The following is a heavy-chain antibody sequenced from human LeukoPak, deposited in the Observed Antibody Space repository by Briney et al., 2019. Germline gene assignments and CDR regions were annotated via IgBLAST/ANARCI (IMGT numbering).Heavy chain of an antibody. V-gene: IGHV3-23*01. CDR3: AKDRDYYGDYGALFDY. J-gene: IGHJ4*02. Sequence: GGSLRLSCAASGFTFSSYDMSWVRQAPGKGLEWVSAISGSGGSTYYADSVKGRFTISRDNSKNTLYLQMNSLRAEDTAVYYCAKDRDYYGDYGALFDYWGQGTLVTVSS. CDR1: GFTFSSYD. D-gene: IGHD4-17*01. CDR2: ISGSGGST.